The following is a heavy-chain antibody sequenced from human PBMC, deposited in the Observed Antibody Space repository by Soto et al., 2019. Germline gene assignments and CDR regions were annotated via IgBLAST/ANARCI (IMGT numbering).Heavy chain of an antibody. CDR3: ATPYYYDSSGYYPFDY. D-gene: IGHD3-22*01. CDR1: GGTFSSYA. Sequence: SVKVSCKASGGTFSSYAISWVRQAPGQGLEWMGGIIPIFGTANYAQKFQGRVTMTEDTSTDTAYMELSSLRSEDTAVYYCATPYYYDSSGYYPFDYWGQGTLVNVSS. J-gene: IGHJ4*02. CDR2: IIPIFGTA. V-gene: IGHV1-69*06.